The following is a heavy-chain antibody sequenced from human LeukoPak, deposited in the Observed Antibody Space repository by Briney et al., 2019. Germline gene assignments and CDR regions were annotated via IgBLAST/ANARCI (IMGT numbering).Heavy chain of an antibody. D-gene: IGHD5-18*01. V-gene: IGHV3-21*01. CDR1: GFTFSSDN. CDR2: ISSSRSYI. CDR3: AGGHVDTAMARFDY. Sequence: PGGSLRLSCAAPGFTFSSDNMNWVRQAPGKGLEWVSSISSSRSYIYYADSVKGRFTISRDNANNSLYLQMNSLRAEDTAVYYCAGGHVDTAMARFDYWGQGTLVIVSS. J-gene: IGHJ4*02.